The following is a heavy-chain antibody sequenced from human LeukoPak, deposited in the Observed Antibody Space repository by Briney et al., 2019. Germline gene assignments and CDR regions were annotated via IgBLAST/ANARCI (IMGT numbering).Heavy chain of an antibody. D-gene: IGHD3-22*01. Sequence: GGSLRLSCAASGFTVSSDYMPWVRQAPGKGLEWVSVIYSGGSTYYADSVKGRFTISRDNSKNTLYLQMNSLRAEDTAVYYYARGGYYYDSSGYYYLLDYWGQGTLVTVSS. CDR1: GFTVSSDY. V-gene: IGHV3-66*01. CDR3: ARGGYYYDSSGYYYLLDY. CDR2: IYSGGST. J-gene: IGHJ4*02.